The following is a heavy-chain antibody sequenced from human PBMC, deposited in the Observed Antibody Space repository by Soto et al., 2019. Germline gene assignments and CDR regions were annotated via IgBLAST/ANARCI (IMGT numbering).Heavy chain of an antibody. D-gene: IGHD1-26*01. J-gene: IGHJ4*02. V-gene: IGHV1-2*02. CDR2: VNPLTGDT. Sequence: QVQLVQSGAEVKKPGASVKVSCKASEYTFTGYYIHWMRLAPGQGLEWMGWVNPLTGDTIYAQKFQGRVTMTRDTSVNTVYMELYRLISDDTAVYYCARQQDRGIMAAGFDYWGQGPLVTVSS. CDR3: ARQQDRGIMAAGFDY. CDR1: EYTFTGYY.